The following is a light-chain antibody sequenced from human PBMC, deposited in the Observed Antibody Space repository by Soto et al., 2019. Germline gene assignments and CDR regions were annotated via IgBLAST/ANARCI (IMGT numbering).Light chain of an antibody. CDR2: DAS. CDR3: QQYGSSPPRT. CDR1: QSVSSSY. J-gene: IGKJ1*01. Sequence: EIVLTQSPGTLSLSPGERATLSCRASQSVSSSYLAWYQQKPGQAPRLLIYDASNRATGIPDRFSGSGSGTDFTLTINRLEPEDFAVYYCQQYGSSPPRTFGQGTKVDI. V-gene: IGKV3-20*01.